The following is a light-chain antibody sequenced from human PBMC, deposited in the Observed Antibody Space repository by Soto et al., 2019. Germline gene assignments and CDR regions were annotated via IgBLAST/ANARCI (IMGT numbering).Light chain of an antibody. CDR3: QQYGNSPLT. Sequence: ILLTQSPCTLSLTPGERATLSCRASQSVSSIYLAWYQQKPGQAPRLLIYGASNRATGIPDRFSGGGSGTDFTLTISRLEPEDFAVYYCQQYGNSPLTFGGGAKVDI. J-gene: IGKJ4*01. CDR2: GAS. CDR1: QSVSSIY. V-gene: IGKV3-20*01.